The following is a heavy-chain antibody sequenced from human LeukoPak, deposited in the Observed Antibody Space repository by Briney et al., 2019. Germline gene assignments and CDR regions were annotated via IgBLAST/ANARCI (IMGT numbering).Heavy chain of an antibody. CDR2: IKSKTDGGTT. V-gene: IGHV3-15*01. CDR3: TTDSLVGAKDLGY. Sequence: GGSLRLSCAASGFTFSNAWMSWVRQAPGKGLEWAGRIKSKTDGGTTDYAAPVKGRFTISRDDSKNTLYLQMNSLKTEDTAVYYCTTDSLVGAKDLGYWGQGTLVTVSS. J-gene: IGHJ4*02. D-gene: IGHD1-26*01. CDR1: GFTFSNAW.